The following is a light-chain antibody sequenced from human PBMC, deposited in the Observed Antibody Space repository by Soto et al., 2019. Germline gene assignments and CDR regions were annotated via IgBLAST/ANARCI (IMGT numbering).Light chain of an antibody. J-gene: IGKJ3*01. Sequence: EIVLTQSPATLSLSPGERATLSCRASQSVSSYLAWYQQKPGQAPRLLIYDASNRATGIPARFSGSGSGTDFTLTISSLEPDDFAVYYCQQRSNWLIFTFGPGPKVDIK. V-gene: IGKV3-11*01. CDR2: DAS. CDR3: QQRSNWLIFT. CDR1: QSVSSY.